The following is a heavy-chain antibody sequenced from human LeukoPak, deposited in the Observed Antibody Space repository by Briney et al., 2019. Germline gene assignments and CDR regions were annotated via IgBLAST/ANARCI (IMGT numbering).Heavy chain of an antibody. Sequence: SETLSLTCAVYGGSFSGYYWSWIRQPPGKGLEWIGEINHSGSTNYNPSLKSRVTISVDTSKNQFSLKLSSVTAADTAVYYCARQRSIAVAGTPYFDYWGQGTLVTVSS. CDR2: INHSGST. V-gene: IGHV4-34*01. J-gene: IGHJ4*02. CDR1: GGSFSGYY. CDR3: ARQRSIAVAGTPYFDY. D-gene: IGHD6-19*01.